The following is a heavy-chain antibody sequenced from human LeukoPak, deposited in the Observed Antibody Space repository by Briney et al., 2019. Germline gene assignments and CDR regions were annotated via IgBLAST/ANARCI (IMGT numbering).Heavy chain of an antibody. J-gene: IGHJ4*02. V-gene: IGHV1-18*04. CDR1: GYTFSTYG. D-gene: IGHD6-19*01. Sequence: ASVKVSCKASGYTFSTYGISWVRQAPGLGLEWMGWTSYNRNTNYAQKFQDRVTMTTDTSTTTAYMELRSLESDDTAVYYCARHSGSGWQALGYWGQGTLVTVSS. CDR2: TSYNRNT. CDR3: ARHSGSGWQALGY.